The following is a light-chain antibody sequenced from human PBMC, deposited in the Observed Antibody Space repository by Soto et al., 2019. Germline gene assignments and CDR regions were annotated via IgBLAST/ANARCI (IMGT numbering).Light chain of an antibody. CDR3: SSYTSRSTLV. J-gene: IGLJ1*01. CDR2: EVT. CDR1: SSDVGGYNY. Sequence: QSVLTQPASVSGSPGQSITISCTGTSSDVGGYNYVSWYQQHPGKAPKLMIYEVTHRPSGVSNRFSGSKSGNTASLTISGLQAEDEADYYCSSYTSRSTLVFGTGTKLTVL. V-gene: IGLV2-14*01.